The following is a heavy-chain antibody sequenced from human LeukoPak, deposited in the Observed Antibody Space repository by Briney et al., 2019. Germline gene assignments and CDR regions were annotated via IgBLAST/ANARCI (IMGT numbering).Heavy chain of an antibody. CDR3: AKDWGREFASGSSYLDD. CDR1: GFTFRTYG. CDR2: ISFDGTYR. Sequence: PGGSLRLSCAASGFTFRTYGMHGVRQAPGKGLGWVAVISFDGTYRYYGDSVKGRFTISRDNSENTLHLQMNSLRTEDTALYYCAKDWGREFASGSSYLDDWGLGTPVTVSS. J-gene: IGHJ4*02. V-gene: IGHV3-30*18. D-gene: IGHD3-10*01.